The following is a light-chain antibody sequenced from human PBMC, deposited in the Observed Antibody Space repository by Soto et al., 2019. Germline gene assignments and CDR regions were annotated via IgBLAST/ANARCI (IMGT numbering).Light chain of an antibody. J-gene: IGLJ2*01. V-gene: IGLV2-14*01. CDR2: EVS. CDR1: SSDVGGYNY. Sequence: QSALTQPASVSGSPGQSITISCTGTSSDVGGYNYVSWYQQHPGKAPKLMIYEVSNRPSGVSNRFSGSKSGNTASLTISGLQAEDEADYYCSSYTCSSTLYVVFGGGTKLTVL. CDR3: SSYTCSSTLYVV.